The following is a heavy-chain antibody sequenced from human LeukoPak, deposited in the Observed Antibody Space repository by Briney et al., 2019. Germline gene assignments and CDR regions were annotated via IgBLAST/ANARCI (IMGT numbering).Heavy chain of an antibody. D-gene: IGHD1-1*01. V-gene: IGHV3-23*01. CDR1: GFSFSSYA. J-gene: IGHJ4*02. CDR3: AKASKRANWNLDY. Sequence: GGSLRLSCAASGFSFSSYAMSWVRQAPGKGLEWVSAISGSGGSTYYADSVKGRFTISRDNSKNTLYLQMNSLRAEDTAVYYCAKASKRANWNLDYWGQGTLVTVSS. CDR2: ISGSGGST.